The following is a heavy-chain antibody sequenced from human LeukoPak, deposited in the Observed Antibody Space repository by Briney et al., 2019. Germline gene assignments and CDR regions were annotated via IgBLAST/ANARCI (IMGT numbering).Heavy chain of an antibody. CDR3: ARDPIVGDTGGGDY. D-gene: IGHD1-26*01. Sequence: PGGSLRLSCAASGFTFSSYWMTWVRQAPGKGLEWVSNINGDGSIENYVDSVRGRFTIFRDNAKDSSYLQMNSLRVEDTAVYYCARDPIVGDTGGGDYWGQGTLVTVSS. V-gene: IGHV3-7*01. J-gene: IGHJ4*02. CDR2: INGDGSIE. CDR1: GFTFSSYW.